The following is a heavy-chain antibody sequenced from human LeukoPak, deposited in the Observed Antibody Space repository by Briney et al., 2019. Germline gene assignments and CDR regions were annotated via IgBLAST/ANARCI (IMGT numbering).Heavy chain of an antibody. Sequence: GGSLRLSCAASGFTFSTYAMTWVRQVPGKGLQWVSSVSGSGTNTYYADSVKGRFTISRDNSKNTLYLQMNSLRAEDTAIYYCAKDVHFDLWSGDYMYFFNYWGLGTPVTVSS. D-gene: IGHD3-3*01. J-gene: IGHJ4*02. CDR1: GFTFSTYA. CDR2: VSGSGTNT. V-gene: IGHV3-23*01. CDR3: AKDVHFDLWSGDYMYFFNY.